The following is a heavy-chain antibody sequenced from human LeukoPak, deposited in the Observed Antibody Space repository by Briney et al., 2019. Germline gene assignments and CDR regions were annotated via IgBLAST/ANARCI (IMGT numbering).Heavy chain of an antibody. CDR3: ARGRGGYSYGSGGDY. J-gene: IGHJ4*02. CDR1: GGSFRGYY. D-gene: IGHD5-18*01. V-gene: IGHV4-34*01. Sequence: SETLSLTCPVYGGSFRGYYWSWLRQPPGKGLEWIGEINHSGSTNYNPSLKSRVTISVDTSKNQFSLKLSSVTAADTAVYYCARGRGGYSYGSGGDYWGQGTLVTVSS. CDR2: INHSGST.